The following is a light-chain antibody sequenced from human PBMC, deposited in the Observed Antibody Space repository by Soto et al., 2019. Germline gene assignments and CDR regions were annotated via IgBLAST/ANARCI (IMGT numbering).Light chain of an antibody. J-gene: IGKJ1*01. Sequence: EIQMTQSRSTLSGSVGDRVSITCRASQTISSWLAWYQQKPGKAPKLLIYKASTLKSGVPSRFSGSGSGTEFTLTISSLQPDDFATYYCQHYNSYSEAFGQGTKVDIK. CDR1: QTISSW. CDR3: QHYNSYSEA. CDR2: KAS. V-gene: IGKV1-5*03.